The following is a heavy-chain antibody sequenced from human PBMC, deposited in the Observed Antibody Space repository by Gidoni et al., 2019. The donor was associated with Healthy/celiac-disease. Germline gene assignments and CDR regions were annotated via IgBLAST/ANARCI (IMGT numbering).Heavy chain of an antibody. CDR2: INHSGST. J-gene: IGHJ4*02. Sequence: VQLQQWGAGLLKPSEPLSLTCAVYGGSFSGYYWSWIRQPPGKGLEWIGEINHSGSTNYNPSLKSRVTISVDTSKNQFSLKLSSVTAADTAVYYCARKSIAALDLDYWGQGTLVTVSS. CDR1: GGSFSGYY. V-gene: IGHV4-34*01. CDR3: ARKSIAALDLDY. D-gene: IGHD6-6*01.